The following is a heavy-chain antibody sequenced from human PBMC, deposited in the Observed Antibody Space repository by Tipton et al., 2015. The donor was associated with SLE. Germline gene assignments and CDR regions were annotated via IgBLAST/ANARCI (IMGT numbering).Heavy chain of an antibody. Sequence: QLVQSGAEVKKPGASVTVSCQASGYTFTDFGVTWVRQAPGQGLEWMGWISAYNGNTNYAQKFQGRVTMTTDTSTSTAYMELRSLRSDDTAVYYCAIGVAGTLFFDYWGQGTLVTVSS. CDR2: ISAYNGNT. J-gene: IGHJ4*02. V-gene: IGHV1-18*01. CDR1: GYTFTDFG. CDR3: AIGVAGTLFFDY. D-gene: IGHD6-19*01.